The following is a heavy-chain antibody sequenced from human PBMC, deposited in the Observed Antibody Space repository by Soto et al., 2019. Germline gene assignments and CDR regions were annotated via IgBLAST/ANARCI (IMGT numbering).Heavy chain of an antibody. CDR3: ARVRWGIAAAGTMDY. J-gene: IGHJ4*02. CDR2: IYSGGST. CDR1: GFTVSSNY. Sequence: EVQLVETGGGLIQPGGSLRLSCAASGFTVSSNYMSWVRQAPGKGLEWVSVIYSGGSTYYADSVKGRFSISRDNSKNTLYLQMNSLRAEDTAVYYCARVRWGIAAAGTMDYWGQGTLVTVSS. V-gene: IGHV3-53*02. D-gene: IGHD6-13*01.